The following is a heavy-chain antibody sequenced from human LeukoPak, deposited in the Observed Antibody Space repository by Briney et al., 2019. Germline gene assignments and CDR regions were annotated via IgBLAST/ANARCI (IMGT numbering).Heavy chain of an antibody. CDR1: GFTFSSYW. CDR3: AKATPRGNSYGQPLDY. Sequence: GGSLRLSCAASGFTFSSYWMHWVRQAPGKGLVWVSAISGSGGSTYYADSVKGRFTISRDNSKNTLYLQMNSLRAEDTAVYYCAKATPRGNSYGQPLDYWGQGTLVTVSS. D-gene: IGHD5-18*01. J-gene: IGHJ4*02. V-gene: IGHV3-23*01. CDR2: ISGSGGST.